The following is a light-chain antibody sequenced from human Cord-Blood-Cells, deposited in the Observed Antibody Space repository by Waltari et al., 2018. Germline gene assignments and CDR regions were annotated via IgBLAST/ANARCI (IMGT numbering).Light chain of an antibody. Sequence: DLVMTQSTLSVPVTPGEPDSIACRSSQSLLHSNGYNYLDWYLQKPGQSPKLLIYLGSNRASGVPDRFSGSGSGTDFTLKISSVEAEDVGVYYCMQALQTPWTFGQGTKVEIK. V-gene: IGKV2-28*01. CDR2: LGS. J-gene: IGKJ1*01. CDR1: QSLLHSNGYNY. CDR3: MQALQTPWT.